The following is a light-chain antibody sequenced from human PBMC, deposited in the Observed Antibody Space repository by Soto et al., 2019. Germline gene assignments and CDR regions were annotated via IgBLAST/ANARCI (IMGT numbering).Light chain of an antibody. CDR1: SSDVGGSDY. Sequence: QSVLTQPGAVSGSPGEAITISCSGTSSDVGGSDYVSWYQQHPGKAPKLIMYQVSNRPSGVSDRFSGSQSGNTASLTISGLQAENEAYFYCSSFSTTSTRYVFGTETKVT. J-gene: IGLJ1*01. CDR3: SSFSTTSTRYV. CDR2: QVS. V-gene: IGLV2-14*01.